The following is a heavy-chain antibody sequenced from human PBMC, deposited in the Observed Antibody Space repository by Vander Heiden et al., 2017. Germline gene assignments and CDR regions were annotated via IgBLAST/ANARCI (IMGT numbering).Heavy chain of an antibody. CDR1: GFPFADYA. J-gene: IGHJ4*02. CDR2: ISWNSGSI. D-gene: IGHD3-16*01. Sequence: EVQLVESVGGLVQPARSVRLSCPASGFPFADYAMHWVRQAPGKGLEWVSGISWNSGSIGYADSVKGRFTISRDNAKNSLYLQMNSLRAEDTALYYCAKAQSFGGVMVIPLDDWGQGTLVTVSS. V-gene: IGHV3-9*01. CDR3: AKAQSFGGVMVIPLDD.